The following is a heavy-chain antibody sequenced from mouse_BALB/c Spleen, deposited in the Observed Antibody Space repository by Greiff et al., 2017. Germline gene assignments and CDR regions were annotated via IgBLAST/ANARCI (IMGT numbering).Heavy chain of an antibody. J-gene: IGHJ2*01. CDR3: NAYYGSSYYFDY. Sequence: EVQLQQSGAELVRPGASVKLSCTASGFNIKDYYMHLVKQRPEQGLEWIGWIDPENGDTEYAPKFQGKATMTADTSSNTAYLQLSSLTSEDTAVYYCNAYYGSSYYFDYWGQGTTLTVSS. CDR1: GFNIKDYY. V-gene: IGHV14-4*02. CDR2: IDPENGDT. D-gene: IGHD1-1*01.